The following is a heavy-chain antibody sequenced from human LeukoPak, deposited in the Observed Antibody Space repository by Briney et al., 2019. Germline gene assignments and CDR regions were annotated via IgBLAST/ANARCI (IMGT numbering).Heavy chain of an antibody. CDR1: GGSISSGGYY. D-gene: IGHD2-15*01. CDR2: IYYSGST. V-gene: IGHV4-31*03. J-gene: IGHJ6*03. Sequence: SETLSLTCTVSGGSISSGGYYWSWIRQHPGKGLEWIGYIYYSGSTYYNPSLKSRVTISVDTSKNKFSLKLSSVTAADTAVYYCAREKLGYCSGGSCPRYYYMDVWGKGTTVTVSS. CDR3: AREKLGYCSGGSCPRYYYMDV.